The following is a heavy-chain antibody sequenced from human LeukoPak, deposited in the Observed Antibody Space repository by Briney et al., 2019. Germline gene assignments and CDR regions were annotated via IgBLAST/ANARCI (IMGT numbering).Heavy chain of an antibody. Sequence: GGSLRLSCAASGFAFKSYSMYWVRQGPGKGLEWVASISDASFSINYADSVKGRFTISRDNSKNILYLQMNNLRAEDTDVYYCAKKMGTYRAFDYWGQGTLVTVSS. CDR1: GFAFKSYS. V-gene: IGHV3-23*01. J-gene: IGHJ4*02. CDR2: ISDASFSI. CDR3: AKKMGTYRAFDY. D-gene: IGHD3-16*02.